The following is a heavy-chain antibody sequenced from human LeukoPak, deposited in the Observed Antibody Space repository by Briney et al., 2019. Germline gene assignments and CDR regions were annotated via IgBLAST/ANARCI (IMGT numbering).Heavy chain of an antibody. J-gene: IGHJ3*02. Sequence: SETLSLTCDVDGGSFSGYYWSWIRQPPGKGREWIEEINHSGSTNYNPSLKSRVTISVDTSKNKFSLKLSSVTDAETAVYYCARNRTYYYGSGSYFVSDLAFDIWGQGTMVTVSS. V-gene: IGHV4-34*01. CDR3: ARNRTYYYGSGSYFVSDLAFDI. CDR2: INHSGST. CDR1: GGSFSGYY. D-gene: IGHD3-10*01.